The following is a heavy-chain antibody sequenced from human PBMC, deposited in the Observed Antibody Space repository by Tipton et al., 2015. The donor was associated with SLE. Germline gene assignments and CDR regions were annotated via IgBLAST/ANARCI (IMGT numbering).Heavy chain of an antibody. Sequence: TLSLTCTVSGGSISSGSYYWSWIRQPAGKGLEWIGYIYYSGSTNYNPSLKSRVTISVDTSKNQFSLKLSSVTAADTAVYYCARDRGSGWDFDYWGQGTLVTVSS. CDR2: IYYSGST. CDR3: ARDRGSGWDFDY. V-gene: IGHV4-61*10. J-gene: IGHJ4*02. CDR1: GGSISSGSYY. D-gene: IGHD6-19*01.